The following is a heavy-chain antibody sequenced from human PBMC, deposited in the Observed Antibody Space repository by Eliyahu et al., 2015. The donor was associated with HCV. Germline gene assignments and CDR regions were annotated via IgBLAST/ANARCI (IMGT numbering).Heavy chain of an antibody. CDR2: LSWDNVE. V-gene: IGHV2-5*02. CDR3: AHITPGRGYTYGFVAY. CDR1: GFSFSTSGMG. Sequence: QITLKESGPALVKPTQTLTLTCTFSGFSFSTSGMGVTWIRQPPGKALEWLALLSWDNVEHYSPSLVTRLTITKDTSKNQVVLTMTNMDPVDTATYYCAHITPGRGYTYGFVAYWGQGTLVTVSS. J-gene: IGHJ4*02. D-gene: IGHD5-18*01.